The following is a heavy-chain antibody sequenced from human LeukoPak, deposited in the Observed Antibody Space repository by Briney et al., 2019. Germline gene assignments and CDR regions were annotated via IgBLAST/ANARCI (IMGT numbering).Heavy chain of an antibody. J-gene: IGHJ4*02. Sequence: GGSLRLSCAVSGFTFSSYNMNWVRQAPGKGLEWVSYISTSSSIYYADSVKGRFTISRDNAKNSLYLQLNSLRAEDTAVYYCARAPRGYCSSTSCLLFDYWGQGTLVTVSS. CDR3: ARAPRGYCSSTSCLLFDY. V-gene: IGHV3-48*01. CDR2: ISTSSSI. D-gene: IGHD2-2*01. CDR1: GFTFSSYN.